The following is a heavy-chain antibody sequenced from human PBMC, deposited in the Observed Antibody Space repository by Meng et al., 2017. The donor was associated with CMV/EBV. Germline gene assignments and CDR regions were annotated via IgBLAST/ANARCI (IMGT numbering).Heavy chain of an antibody. J-gene: IGHJ5*02. Sequence: QGPLHEWGAGRLKPSETLSLTCAVYGGSFSGYYWSWIRQPPGKGLEWIGEINHSGSTNYNPSLKSRVTISVDTSKNQFSLKLSSVTAADTAVYYCARGGNWFDPWGQGTLVTVSS. CDR3: ARGGNWFDP. CDR1: GGSFSGYY. CDR2: INHSGST. V-gene: IGHV4-34*01.